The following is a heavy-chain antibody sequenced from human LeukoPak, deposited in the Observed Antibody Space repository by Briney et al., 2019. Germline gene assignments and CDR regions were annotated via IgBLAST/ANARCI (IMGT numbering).Heavy chain of an antibody. CDR2: ISGSGGST. V-gene: IGHV3-23*01. CDR3: AKDSSTAPRIARGGSR. CDR1: GFTFSSYA. D-gene: IGHD6-6*01. Sequence: PGGSLRLSCAASGFTFSSYAMSWVRQAPGKGLEWVSAISGSGGSTYYADSVKGRFTISRDNSKNTLYLQMNSLRAEDTAVYYCAKDSSTAPRIARGGSRWGPGTLVTASS. J-gene: IGHJ4*02.